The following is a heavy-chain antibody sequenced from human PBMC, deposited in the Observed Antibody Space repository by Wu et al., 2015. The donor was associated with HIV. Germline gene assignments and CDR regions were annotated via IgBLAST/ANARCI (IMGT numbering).Heavy chain of an antibody. CDR3: ARGRRMDYDILTGYFLYYGMDV. J-gene: IGHJ6*02. D-gene: IGHD3-9*01. CDR1: GYTFTSYD. CDR2: MNPNSGNT. Sequence: QVQLVQSGAEVKKPGASVKVSCKASGYTFTSYDINWVRQATGQGLEWMGWMNPNSGNTGYAQKFQGRVTMTRNTSISTAYMELSSLRSEDTAVYYCARGRRMDYDILTGYFLYYGMDVWGQGTTVTVSS. V-gene: IGHV1-8*01.